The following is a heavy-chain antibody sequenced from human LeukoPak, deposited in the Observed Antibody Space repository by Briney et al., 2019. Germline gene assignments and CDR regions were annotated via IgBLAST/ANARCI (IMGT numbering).Heavy chain of an antibody. CDR3: AREGYCSGGSCYPGDNWFDP. J-gene: IGHJ5*02. D-gene: IGHD2-15*01. Sequence: GASVKVSCKASGGTFSSYAICWVRQPPGQGLEWMWGIIPIFGTANYAQKFQGRGTITTDESTSTAYIELSSLRSEDTAVYYCAREGYCSGGSCYPGDNWFDPWGQGTLVTVSS. CDR2: IIPIFGTA. V-gene: IGHV1-69*05. CDR1: GGTFSSYA.